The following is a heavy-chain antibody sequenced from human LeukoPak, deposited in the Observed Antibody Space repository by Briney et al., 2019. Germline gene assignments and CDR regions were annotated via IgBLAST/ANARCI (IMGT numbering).Heavy chain of an antibody. CDR2: ISGSGDRT. Sequence: PGGSLRLSCAVSGFTFSNYAMSWVRQAPGKGLEWVSAISGSGDRTYFADSVKGRFTMSRDNSKNTLYLQMNSLRVEDTAVYYCSKGALRAAFDVWGQGTVVTVSS. V-gene: IGHV3-23*01. J-gene: IGHJ3*01. CDR1: GFTFSNYA. CDR3: SKGALRAAFDV. D-gene: IGHD3-3*02.